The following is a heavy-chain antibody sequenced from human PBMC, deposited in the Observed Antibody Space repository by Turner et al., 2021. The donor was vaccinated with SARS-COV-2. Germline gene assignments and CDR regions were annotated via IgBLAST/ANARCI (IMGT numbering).Heavy chain of an antibody. CDR2: IYYSGST. CDR1: GGSISSSYYY. J-gene: IGHJ4*02. D-gene: IGHD3-10*01. V-gene: IGHV4-39*01. Sequence: QLQLQESGPGLVKPSETLSLTCTVSGGSISSSYYYWGRICQPPGEGLEWIWSIYYSGSTYYNPSLKSRVTISVDTSKNQFSLKLSSVTAADTAVYYCERQGSGSYYAVPHYWGQGTLVTVSS. CDR3: ERQGSGSYYAVPHY.